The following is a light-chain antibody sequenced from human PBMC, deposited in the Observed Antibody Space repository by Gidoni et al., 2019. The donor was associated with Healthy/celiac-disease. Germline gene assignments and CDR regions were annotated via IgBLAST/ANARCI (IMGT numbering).Light chain of an antibody. CDR2: WAS. Sequence: DIVMTQSPDSLAVSLGERATINCKSSQSVLYSSNHKNYLAWYQQKPGQPPKLLIYWASTRESGVPDRFSGSGSGTDFTLTISSLQAEDVAVYCCQLQGTFGGGTKVEIK. CDR1: QSVLYSSNHKNY. V-gene: IGKV4-1*01. J-gene: IGKJ4*01. CDR3: QLQGT.